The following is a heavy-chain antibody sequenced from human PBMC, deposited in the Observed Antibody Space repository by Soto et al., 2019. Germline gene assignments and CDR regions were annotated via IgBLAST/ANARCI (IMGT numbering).Heavy chain of an antibody. J-gene: IGHJ4*02. V-gene: IGHV3-53*01. CDR1: GFTVSSNY. CDR3: ARNYYDSGGGFDY. Sequence: GGSLRLSCAASGFTVSSNYMSWVRQAPGKGLEWVSVIYGGGSTYYADSVKGRFTISRDNSKNTLYLQMNSLRAEDTAVYYCARNYYDSGGGFDYWGQGTLVTVSS. CDR2: IYGGGST. D-gene: IGHD3-22*01.